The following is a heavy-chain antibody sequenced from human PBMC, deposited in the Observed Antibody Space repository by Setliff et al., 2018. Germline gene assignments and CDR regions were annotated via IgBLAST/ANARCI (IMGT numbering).Heavy chain of an antibody. V-gene: IGHV5-51*01. CDR2: IYPDDSDT. CDR3: ARRRRFDSGGPRSPWYFDL. Sequence: GESLKISCKASGYNFLDYWIGWVRQVPGKGLEWMGIIYPDDSDTRYSPSVQGPFTISADKSISTAYLQWSSLKASDTAFYYCARRRRFDSGGPRSPWYFDLWGRGTLVTVSS. J-gene: IGHJ2*01. D-gene: IGHD3-22*01. CDR1: GYNFLDYW.